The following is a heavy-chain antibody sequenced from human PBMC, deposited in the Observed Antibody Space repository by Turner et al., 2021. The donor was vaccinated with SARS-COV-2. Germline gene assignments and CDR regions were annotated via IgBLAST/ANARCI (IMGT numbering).Heavy chain of an antibody. CDR2: FYKIGSI. J-gene: IGHJ6*02. V-gene: IGHV4-59*08. Sequence: QVQLQESGPGLVRPSETLSLPCPVSGGSISSKSWSWIRQSPGRGLEWIGYFYKIGSIDYNPTLRSRVTISVDTSKNQLSLNLISMTAADTAVYYCARHQGSTSGYDHGMNVWGQGTAVIVSS. D-gene: IGHD1-1*01. CDR1: GGSISSKS. CDR3: ARHQGSTSGYDHGMNV.